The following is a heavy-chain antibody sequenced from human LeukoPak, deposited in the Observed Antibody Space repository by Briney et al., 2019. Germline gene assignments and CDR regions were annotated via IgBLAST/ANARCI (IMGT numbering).Heavy chain of an antibody. D-gene: IGHD6-19*01. CDR3: ATAKYRSGWYGALDI. Sequence: GASVKVSCKASGYTFTDDYIHWVRQAPGKGLEWMGGFDPEDGETIYAQKFQGRVTMTEDTSTDTAYMELSSLRSEDTAVYYCATAKYRSGWYGALDIWGQGTMVTVSP. CDR1: GYTFTDDY. J-gene: IGHJ3*02. V-gene: IGHV1-24*01. CDR2: FDPEDGET.